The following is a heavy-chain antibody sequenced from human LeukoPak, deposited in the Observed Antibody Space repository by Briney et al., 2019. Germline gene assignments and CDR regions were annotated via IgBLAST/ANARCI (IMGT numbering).Heavy chain of an antibody. CDR3: AKDREKAVGATIFDH. CDR1: RFTFSDYA. J-gene: IGHJ4*02. D-gene: IGHD1-26*01. CDR2: ISFSGRST. V-gene: IGHV3-23*01. Sequence: GGSLRLSCAVSRFTFSDYAMSWVRQAPGKGLEWVLGISFSGRSTNYADSVKGRFIISRDNSNNTLHLQMNSLRAEDTAVYYCAKDREKAVGATIFDHWGQGTLVTVSS.